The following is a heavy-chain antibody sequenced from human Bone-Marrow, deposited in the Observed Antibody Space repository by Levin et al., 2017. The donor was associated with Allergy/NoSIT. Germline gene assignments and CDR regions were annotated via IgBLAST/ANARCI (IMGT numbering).Heavy chain of an antibody. Sequence: GESLKISCAASGFTFSSYTMNWVRQAPGKGLEWVSSIRGTSSYITFSDSVKGRLTISRDNAKNSLYLQMNNLRAEDTAVYYCARRNDFWSRTHGGYYFFMDVWGKGTTVTVSS. CDR2: IRGTSSYI. V-gene: IGHV3-21*01. D-gene: IGHD3-3*01. J-gene: IGHJ6*03. CDR1: GFTFSSYT. CDR3: ARRNDFWSRTHGGYYFFMDV.